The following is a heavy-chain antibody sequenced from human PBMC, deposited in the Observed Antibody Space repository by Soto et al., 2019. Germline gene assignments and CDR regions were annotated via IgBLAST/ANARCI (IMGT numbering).Heavy chain of an antibody. Sequence: SETLSLTCSVSGDSISTVDYFWAWIRQPPGQALEYIGYIYKSATTYYNPSFESRVAISLDTSKSQFSLNVTSVTAADTAVYFCARGRYCLSGRCLRHWSDSWGQVALIAVST. J-gene: IGHJ4*02. CDR1: GDSISTVDYF. D-gene: IGHD2-15*01. CDR2: IYKSATT. CDR3: ARGRYCLSGRCLRHWSDS. V-gene: IGHV4-30-4*01.